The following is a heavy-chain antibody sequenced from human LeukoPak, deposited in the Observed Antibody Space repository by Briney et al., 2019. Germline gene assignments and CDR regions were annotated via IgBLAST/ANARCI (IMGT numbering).Heavy chain of an antibody. CDR3: AKDPRGSSWIFYYFDY. J-gene: IGHJ4*02. Sequence: GGSLRLSCAASGFTFSNSWMSWVRQAPGKGLEWVANIKQDGSEKCYVDSVKGRFTISRDNSKNTLYLQMNSLRAEDTAVYYCAKDPRGSSWIFYYFDYWGQGTLVTVSS. D-gene: IGHD6-13*01. V-gene: IGHV3-7*01. CDR2: IKQDGSEK. CDR1: GFTFSNSW.